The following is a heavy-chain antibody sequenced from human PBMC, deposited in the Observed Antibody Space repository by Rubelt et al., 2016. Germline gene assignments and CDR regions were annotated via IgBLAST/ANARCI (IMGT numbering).Heavy chain of an antibody. CDR2: IYHSGST. CDR3: ARRPLLYYFDY. Sequence: QVQLQESGPGLVKPSETLSLTCTVSGYSIRSGYYWGWIRQPPGKGLEWIGSIYHSGSTYYNPSLKSRVTVSVDTSKNQFSLKLSSVTAADTAVYYCARRPLLYYFDYWGQGSLVIVSS. CDR1: GYSIRSGYY. V-gene: IGHV4-38-2*02. J-gene: IGHJ4*02. D-gene: IGHD2-8*02.